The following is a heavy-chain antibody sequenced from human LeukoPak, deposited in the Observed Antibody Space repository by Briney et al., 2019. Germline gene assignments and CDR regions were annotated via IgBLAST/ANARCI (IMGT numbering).Heavy chain of an antibody. CDR1: GYTFTSYG. CDR2: ISAYNGNT. J-gene: IGHJ1*01. V-gene: IGHV1-18*01. CDR3: AIPTLSRYCSGGSCYEH. Sequence: VSVKVSCKASGYTFTSYGISWVRQAPGQGLEWTGWISAYNGNTNYAQKLQGRVTMTTDTSTSTAYMELRSLRSDDTAVYYCAIPTLSRYCSGGSCYEHWGQGTLVTVSS. D-gene: IGHD2-15*01.